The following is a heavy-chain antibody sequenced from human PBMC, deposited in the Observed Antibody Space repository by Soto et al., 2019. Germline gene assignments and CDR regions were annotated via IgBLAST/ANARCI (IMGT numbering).Heavy chain of an antibody. J-gene: IGHJ4*02. CDR1: GFTFDDYA. Sequence: DVQLVESGGGLVQPGRSLRLSCAASGFTFDDYAMHWVRQAPGKGLEWVSGISWNSGSIGYADSVKGRFTISRDNAKNSLYLQMNSLRAEDTALYYCARHTYSSGLDYWGQGTLVTVSS. D-gene: IGHD6-19*01. CDR3: ARHTYSSGLDY. V-gene: IGHV3-9*01. CDR2: ISWNSGSI.